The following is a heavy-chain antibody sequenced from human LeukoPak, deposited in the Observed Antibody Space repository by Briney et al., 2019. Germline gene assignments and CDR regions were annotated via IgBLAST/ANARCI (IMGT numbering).Heavy chain of an antibody. CDR1: GFTFSSYS. V-gene: IGHV3-48*01. Sequence: GGSLRLSCAASGFTFSSYSMNCVRQAPGKGLEWVSYISSSSSTIYYADSVKGRFTFSRDNAKNSLYLQMNNMRAEDTAVYYCARARTYCLFSFYYWGQGTLVTVSS. CDR3: ARARTYCLFSFYY. D-gene: IGHD3-9*01. J-gene: IGHJ4*02. CDR2: ISSSSSTI.